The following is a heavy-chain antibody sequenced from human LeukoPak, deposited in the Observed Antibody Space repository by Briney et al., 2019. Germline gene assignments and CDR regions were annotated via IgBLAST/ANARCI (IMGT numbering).Heavy chain of an antibody. V-gene: IGHV4-39*07. CDR2: IYYSGST. Sequence: SETLSLTCTVSGGSISSSSYYWGWIRQPPGKGLEWIGSIYYSGSTYYNPSLKSRVTISVDTSKNQFSLKLSSVTAADTAVYYCASFDYGDYWYFDLWGRGTLVTVSS. CDR3: ASFDYGDYWYFDL. J-gene: IGHJ2*01. CDR1: GGSISSSSYY. D-gene: IGHD4-17*01.